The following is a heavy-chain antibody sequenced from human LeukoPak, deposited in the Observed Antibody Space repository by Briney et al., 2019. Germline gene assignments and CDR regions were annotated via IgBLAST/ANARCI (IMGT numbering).Heavy chain of an antibody. CDR3: ARDFVNSGYYFDY. Sequence: SETLSLTCTVSGASISSYYWSWIRQPAGKGLEWIGRIHTSGTSNYNPSLKSRVTMSVDTSKNQFSLKLSSVTAADTAVYYCARDFVNSGYYFDYWGQGTLVTVSS. V-gene: IGHV4-4*07. CDR1: GASISSYY. CDR2: IHTSGTS. J-gene: IGHJ4*02. D-gene: IGHD3-22*01.